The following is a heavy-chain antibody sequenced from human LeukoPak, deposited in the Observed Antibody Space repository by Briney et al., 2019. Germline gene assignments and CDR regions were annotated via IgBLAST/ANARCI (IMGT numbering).Heavy chain of an antibody. J-gene: IGHJ6*02. Sequence: GGSLRLSCAASGFTFSDYYMSWIRQAPGKGLEWVSYISSSGSTIYYADSVKGRFTISRDNAKNSLYLQMNSLRAEDTAVYYCARDKIAAADYYYYYGMDVWGQGTTVTVSS. CDR2: ISSSGSTI. CDR3: ARDKIAAADYYYYYGMDV. V-gene: IGHV3-11*04. D-gene: IGHD6-13*01. CDR1: GFTFSDYY.